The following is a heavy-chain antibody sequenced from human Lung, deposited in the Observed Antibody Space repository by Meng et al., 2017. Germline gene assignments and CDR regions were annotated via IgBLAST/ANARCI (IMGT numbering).Heavy chain of an antibody. V-gene: IGHV1-69*06. J-gene: IGHJ4*02. D-gene: IGHD3-22*01. CDR3: ARAYYYGSGYHRRSYYFDY. CDR1: GCPFSSDS. Sequence: QGLLVQSRTEVKTPGSSMKFPCKSSGCPFSSDSINWVRQSPGQSLEWLGGITVRFGPTYYAQKFQGQVRMTADITTTIAYMKLSSLRSEDTAVDYYARAYYYGSGYHRRSYYFDYWGQGALVTVSS. CDR2: ITVRFGPT.